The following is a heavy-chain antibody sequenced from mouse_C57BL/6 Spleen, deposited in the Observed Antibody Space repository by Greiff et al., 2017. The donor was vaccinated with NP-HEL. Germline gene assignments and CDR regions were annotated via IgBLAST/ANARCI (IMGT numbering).Heavy chain of an antibody. V-gene: IGHV6-6*01. CDR3: TSGITTVVATDFAY. Sequence: EVQGVESGGGLVQPGGSMKLSCAASGFTFSDAWMDWVRQSPEKGLEWVAEIRNKANNHATYYAESVKGRFTISRDDSKSSVYLQMNSLRAEDTGIYYCTSGITTVVATDFAYWGQGTLVTVSA. CDR1: GFTFSDAW. J-gene: IGHJ3*01. CDR2: IRNKANNHAT. D-gene: IGHD1-1*01.